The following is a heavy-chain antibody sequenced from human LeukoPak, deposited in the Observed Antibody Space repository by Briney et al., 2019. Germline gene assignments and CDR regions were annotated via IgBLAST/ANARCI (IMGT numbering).Heavy chain of an antibody. Sequence: GGSLRLSCAASGFTLSSYSMNWVRQAPGKGLEWVSSISSSSGYIYYADSVKGRFTISRDKAKNSLYLQMSSLKDEDTAIYYCARGPRNSSSYQYFQHWGQGTLVTVSS. CDR1: GFTLSSYS. CDR3: ARGPRNSSSYQYFQH. V-gene: IGHV3-21*01. D-gene: IGHD6-13*01. CDR2: ISSSSGYI. J-gene: IGHJ1*01.